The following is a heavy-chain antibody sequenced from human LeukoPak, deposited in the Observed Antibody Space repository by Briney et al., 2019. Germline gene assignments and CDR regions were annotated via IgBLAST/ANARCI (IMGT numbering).Heavy chain of an antibody. Sequence: ASVKVSCKASGYTFTGYYMHWVRQAPGQGLEWMGWINPNSGGTNYTQKFQGWVTMTRGTSISTAYMELSRLRSDDTAVYYCARGPTYGDYTRYYGMDVWGQGTTVTVSS. CDR3: ARGPTYGDYTRYYGMDV. CDR1: GYTFTGYY. J-gene: IGHJ6*02. CDR2: INPNSGGT. D-gene: IGHD4-17*01. V-gene: IGHV1-2*04.